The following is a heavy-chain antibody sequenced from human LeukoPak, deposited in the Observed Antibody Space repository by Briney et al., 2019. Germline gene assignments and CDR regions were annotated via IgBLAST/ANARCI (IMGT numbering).Heavy chain of an antibody. Sequence: PGGSLRLSCAASGFTFSDYYMSWIRQAPGKGLEWVSYISSSGTTIYYADSVKGRFTISRDNAKNSLYLQMNSLRAEDTAVYCCARDAYQYSSGWFFDYWGQGTLATVSS. J-gene: IGHJ4*02. CDR3: ARDAYQYSSGWFFDY. CDR2: ISSSGTTI. V-gene: IGHV3-11*04. CDR1: GFTFSDYY. D-gene: IGHD6-19*01.